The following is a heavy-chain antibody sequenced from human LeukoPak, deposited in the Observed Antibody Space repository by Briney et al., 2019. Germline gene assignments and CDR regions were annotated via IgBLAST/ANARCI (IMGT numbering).Heavy chain of an antibody. Sequence: SETLSLTCIVSGGSISSYYWDWIRQPAGKGLEWIGRIHTSGGTNYNPFLKSRVTMSIDTSKNHFSLNLTSVTAADTAVYYCATGLKQQLGFDYWGQGTLVTVSS. CDR3: ATGLKQQLGFDY. V-gene: IGHV4-4*07. D-gene: IGHD1/OR15-1a*01. CDR1: GGSISSYY. J-gene: IGHJ4*02. CDR2: IHTSGGT.